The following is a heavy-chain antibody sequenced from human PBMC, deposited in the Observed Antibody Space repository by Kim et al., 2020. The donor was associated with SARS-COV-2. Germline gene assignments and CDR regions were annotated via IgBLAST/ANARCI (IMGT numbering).Heavy chain of an antibody. CDR1: GASISSSYYY. Sequence: SETLSLTCTVSGASISSSYYYWGWIRQAPGKGLEWIGSIYYTGSTYYNPSLKSRVIISIDTPKKQFSLNLTSVTAADTALFYCVRHTIRLLCLGALGDF. V-gene: IGHV4-39*01. D-gene: IGHD3-10*01. CDR3: VRHTIRLLCLGALGDF. CDR2: IYYTGST. J-gene: IGHJ4*01.